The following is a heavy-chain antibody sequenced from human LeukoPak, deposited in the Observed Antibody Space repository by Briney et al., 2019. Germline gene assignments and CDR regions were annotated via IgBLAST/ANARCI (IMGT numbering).Heavy chain of an antibody. V-gene: IGHV1-69*02. CDR1: GGTFSSYT. CDR2: IIPIIGIA. J-gene: IGHJ4*02. Sequence: SVKVSCKASGGTFSSYTISWVRQAPGQGLEWMGRIIPIIGIANYAQKFQGRVTITADKSTSTAYMELSSLRSGDTAVYYCASIAVAGKPLFGYWGQGTLVTVSS. D-gene: IGHD6-19*01. CDR3: ASIAVAGKPLFGY.